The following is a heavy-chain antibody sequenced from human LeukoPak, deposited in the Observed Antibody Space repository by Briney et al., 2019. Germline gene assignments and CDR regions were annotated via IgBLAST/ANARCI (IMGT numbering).Heavy chain of an antibody. CDR3: ARDPYGSGSQGYYYYMDV. V-gene: IGHV3-30-3*01. CDR2: ISYDGSNK. CDR1: GFTFSSYA. D-gene: IGHD3-10*01. Sequence: GGSLRLSCAASGFTFSSYAMHWVRQAPGKGLEWVAVISYDGSNKYYADSVKGRFTISRDNSKNTLYLQMNSLRAEDTAVYYCARDPYGSGSQGYYYYMDVWGKGTTVTVSS. J-gene: IGHJ6*03.